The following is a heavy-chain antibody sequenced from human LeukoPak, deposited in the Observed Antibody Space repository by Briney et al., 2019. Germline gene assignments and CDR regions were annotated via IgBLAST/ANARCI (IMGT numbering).Heavy chain of an antibody. J-gene: IGHJ4*02. CDR3: ARLTFIHDYGGY. V-gene: IGHV3-33*08. CDR2: IWYDGSNK. D-gene: IGHD4-17*01. CDR1: GFTFSSYG. Sequence: GGSLRLSCAASGFTFSSYGMHWVRQAPGKGLEWVAVIWYDGSNKYYADSVKGRFTISRDNSKNTLYLQMNSLRAEDTAVYYCARLTFIHDYGGYWGQGTLVTVSS.